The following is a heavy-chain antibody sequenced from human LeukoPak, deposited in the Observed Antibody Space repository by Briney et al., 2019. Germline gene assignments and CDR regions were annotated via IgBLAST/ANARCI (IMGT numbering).Heavy chain of an antibody. CDR1: GGSISSSTYY. V-gene: IGHV4-39*07. J-gene: IGHJ4*02. CDR2: IYYSGST. CDR3: AREVGQYSSGWLSYEFYFDY. Sequence: SETLSLTCTVSGGSISSSTYYWGWIRQPPGKALEWIGSIYYSGSTYYNPSLKSRVTISVDTSKNQFSLDLSSVTAADTAVYYCAREVGQYSSGWLSYEFYFDYWGQGTLVTVSS. D-gene: IGHD6-19*01.